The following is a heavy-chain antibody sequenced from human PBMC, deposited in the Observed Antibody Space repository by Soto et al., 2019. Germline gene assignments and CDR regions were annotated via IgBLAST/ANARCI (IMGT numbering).Heavy chain of an antibody. Sequence: ASVKVSCKASGYTFTSYAMHWVRQAPGQRLEWMGWINAGNGNTKYSQKFQGRVTITRDTSASTAYMELSSLRSEDTAVYYCARSPKTISGVVMSNYWGQGNLVTISS. CDR2: INAGNGNT. CDR3: ARSPKTISGVVMSNY. V-gene: IGHV1-3*01. J-gene: IGHJ4*02. CDR1: GYTFTSYA. D-gene: IGHD3-3*01.